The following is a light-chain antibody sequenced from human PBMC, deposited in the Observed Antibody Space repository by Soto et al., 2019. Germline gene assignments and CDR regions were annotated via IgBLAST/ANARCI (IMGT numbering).Light chain of an antibody. Sequence: QSALTQPPSASGPPGQSVTISCTGTSSDVGGYNYVSWYQQHPGKAPKLMIYEVSKRPSGVPDRFSGSKSGNTASLTVSGLQAEDEADYYCSSYAGSKNFVFGTGTKRTVL. CDR3: SSYAGSKNFV. J-gene: IGLJ1*01. CDR2: EVS. V-gene: IGLV2-8*01. CDR1: SSDVGGYNY.